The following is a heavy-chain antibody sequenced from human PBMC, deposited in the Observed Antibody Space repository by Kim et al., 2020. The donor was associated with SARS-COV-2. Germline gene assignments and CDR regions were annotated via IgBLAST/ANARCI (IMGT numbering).Heavy chain of an antibody. CDR3: ASPGIAAAPGYFQH. J-gene: IGHJ1*01. V-gene: IGHV4-39*01. Sequence: NPSPTRRVTISVDTSKNQFSLRLSSVTAADTAVYYCASPGIAAAPGYFQHWGQGTLVTVSS. D-gene: IGHD6-13*01.